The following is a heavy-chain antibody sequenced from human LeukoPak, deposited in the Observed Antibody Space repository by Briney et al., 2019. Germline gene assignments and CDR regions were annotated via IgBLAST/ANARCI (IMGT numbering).Heavy chain of an antibody. CDR1: GYSFTSYW. Sequence: GESLRISCKGSGYSFTSYWIGWVRQRPGKGLEWMGIIYPGESDTRYSPSFQGQVTLSADKSISTAYLQWSSLKASDTAMYYCARQGGWLRFFADYWGQGTLVTVSS. D-gene: IGHD5-12*01. J-gene: IGHJ4*02. V-gene: IGHV5-51*01. CDR3: ARQGGWLRFFADY. CDR2: IYPGESDT.